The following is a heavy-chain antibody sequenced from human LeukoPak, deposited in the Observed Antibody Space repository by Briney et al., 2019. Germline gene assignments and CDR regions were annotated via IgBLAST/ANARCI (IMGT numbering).Heavy chain of an antibody. V-gene: IGHV3-48*01. CDR1: GFTFSSYS. Sequence: GGSLRLSCAASGFTFSSYSMNWVRQAPGKVPEWVSYIDARGGITYYADSVQGRFTISRDNAQESVFLQMNSLRADDTAVYYCARTYDFGRGPPGDAFDNWGPGTLVTVSS. D-gene: IGHD3-3*01. CDR3: ARTYDFGRGPPGDAFDN. CDR2: IDARGGIT. J-gene: IGHJ3*02.